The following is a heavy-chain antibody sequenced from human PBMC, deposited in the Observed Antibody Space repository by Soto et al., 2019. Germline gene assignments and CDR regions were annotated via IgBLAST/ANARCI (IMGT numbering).Heavy chain of an antibody. D-gene: IGHD3-10*01. CDR1: GGTFSNDA. Sequence: QVHLVQSGAEVKKPGSSVKVSCKASGGTFSNDAITWVRQAPGQGLECMGGIIPIFGAANYAQKFQARVTFTADESTSTAYMELNSLRSEDTAVYYCARGSRYAATYYYGLDVWGQGTTVTVSS. V-gene: IGHV1-69*12. CDR3: ARGSRYAATYYYGLDV. CDR2: IIPIFGAA. J-gene: IGHJ6*02.